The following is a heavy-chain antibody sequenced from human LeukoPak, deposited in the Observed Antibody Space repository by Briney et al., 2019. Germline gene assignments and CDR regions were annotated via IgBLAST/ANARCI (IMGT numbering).Heavy chain of an antibody. D-gene: IGHD5-12*01. V-gene: IGHV3-21*01. CDR1: GFTFSGYS. Sequence: PGGSLRLSCAASGFTFSGYSMNWVRQAPGKGLEWVSSISTTSRYIYYADSVKARFTVSRDNAKNSLYLQMNSLSAEDTAVYYCSRGNSDYDHDYWGQGTLVTVSS. J-gene: IGHJ4*02. CDR3: SRGNSDYDHDY. CDR2: ISTTSRYI.